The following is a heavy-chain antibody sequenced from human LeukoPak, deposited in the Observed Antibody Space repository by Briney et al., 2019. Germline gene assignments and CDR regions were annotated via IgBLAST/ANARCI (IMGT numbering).Heavy chain of an antibody. V-gene: IGHV1-58*02. J-gene: IGHJ4*02. CDR2: IVVGSGNT. D-gene: IGHD2-15*01. Sequence: ASVNVSCKASGFTLTSSAMQWVRQARGQRLEWIGWIVVGSGNTNYAQKFQERVTITRDMSTSTAYMELSSLRSEDTAVYYCAAGWVCSGGSCYYYFDYWGQGTLVTVSS. CDR1: GFTLTSSA. CDR3: AAGWVCSGGSCYYYFDY.